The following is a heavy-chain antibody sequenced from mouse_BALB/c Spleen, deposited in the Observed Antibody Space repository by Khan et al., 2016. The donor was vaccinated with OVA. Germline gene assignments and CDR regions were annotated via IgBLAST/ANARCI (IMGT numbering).Heavy chain of an antibody. V-gene: IGHV3-2*02. CDR2: ISSTGGT. D-gene: IGHD2-14*01. J-gene: IGHJ4*01. Sequence: EVQLMESGPGLVKPSQSLSLTCTVTGYSITSDYAWNWIRQSPGNKLEWMGYISSTGGTRYNPSLNSRISITRDTSKNPFFLQLKSVTAEDTATEYCARSLYYSYGYALDCWGRGTLVTVSS. CDR1: GYSITSDYA. CDR3: ARSLYYSYGYALDC.